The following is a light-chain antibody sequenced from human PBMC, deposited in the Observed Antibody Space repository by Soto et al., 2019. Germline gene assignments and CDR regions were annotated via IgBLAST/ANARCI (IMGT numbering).Light chain of an antibody. J-gene: IGLJ3*02. V-gene: IGLV2-14*01. Sequence: QSALTQPASVSGSPGQSITISCTGTRSDIGGYKFVSWYQQHPGKAPKLIIYEVSNRPSGVSNRFSASKSGNTASLTISGLQAEDEADYSCSSYTSSNTLVFGGGTKVTVL. CDR1: RSDIGGYKF. CDR2: EVS. CDR3: SSYTSSNTLV.